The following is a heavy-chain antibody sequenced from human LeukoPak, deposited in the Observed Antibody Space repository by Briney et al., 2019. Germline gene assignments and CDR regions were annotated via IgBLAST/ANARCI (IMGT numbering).Heavy chain of an antibody. CDR2: ISSSSGYI. V-gene: IGHV3-21*01. J-gene: IGHJ6*04. Sequence: PGGSLRLSCEASGFTFSSYSMNWVRQAPGKGLEWVSSISSSSGYIYYADSVKGRFTISRDNAKNSLYLQMNSLRAEDTAVYYCAELGITMIGGVWGKGTTVTISS. CDR1: GFTFSSYS. CDR3: AELGITMIGGV. D-gene: IGHD3-10*02.